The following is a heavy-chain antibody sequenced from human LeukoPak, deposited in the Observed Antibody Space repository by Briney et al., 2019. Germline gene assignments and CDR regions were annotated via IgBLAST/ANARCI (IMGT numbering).Heavy chain of an antibody. CDR1: GFTFGDYA. Sequence: GGSLRLSCTTSGFTFGDYALTWVRQAPGKGLEWVGFIRSKTHGGTAEYAASVKGRFTVSRDDSKSIAYLQMNSLKTEDTAVYYCTRDGIPETNWSGYYIDYWGQGTLVTVSS. CDR3: TRDGIPETNWSGYYIDY. V-gene: IGHV3-49*04. CDR2: IRSKTHGGTA. D-gene: IGHD3-3*01. J-gene: IGHJ4*02.